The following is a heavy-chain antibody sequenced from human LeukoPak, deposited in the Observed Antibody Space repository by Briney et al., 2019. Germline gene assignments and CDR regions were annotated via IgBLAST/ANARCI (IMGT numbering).Heavy chain of an antibody. CDR3: ASFYSSGWVDAFDI. CDR1: GFTVSSNY. Sequence: GGSLRLSCAASGFTVSSNYMSWVRQAPGKGLEWVSVIYSGGSTYYADSVKGRFTISRDNSKNTLYLQMNSLRAEDTAVYYCASFYSSGWVDAFDIWGQGTMVTVSS. J-gene: IGHJ3*02. V-gene: IGHV3-53*01. CDR2: IYSGGST. D-gene: IGHD6-19*01.